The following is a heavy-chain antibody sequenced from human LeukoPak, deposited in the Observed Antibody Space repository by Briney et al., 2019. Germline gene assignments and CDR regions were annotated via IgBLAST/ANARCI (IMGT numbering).Heavy chain of an antibody. CDR2: VYSGGST. CDR3: AREKSLRYFDWRDAFDI. D-gene: IGHD3-9*01. V-gene: IGHV3-66*01. Sequence: GGSLRLSCAASGFTVSSNYMSWVRQAPGKGLEWVSVVYSGGSTYYADSVKGRFTISRDNSKNTLYLQMNSLRAEDTAVYYCAREKSLRYFDWRDAFDIWGQGTMVTVSS. CDR1: GFTVSSNY. J-gene: IGHJ3*02.